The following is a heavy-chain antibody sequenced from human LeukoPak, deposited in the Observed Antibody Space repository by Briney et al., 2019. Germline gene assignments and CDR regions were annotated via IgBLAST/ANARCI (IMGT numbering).Heavy chain of an antibody. Sequence: SETLSLTCTVSGGSISNYYWSWIRQPPGKGLEWIGYIFYTGNTNYNPSLNSRVTISVDTPKNQFSLRLSSVTAADTAVYYCAKGGTYYYYGMDVWGKGTTVTVSS. CDR3: AKGGTYYYYGMDV. CDR1: GGSISNYY. J-gene: IGHJ6*04. CDR2: IFYTGNT. V-gene: IGHV4-59*01. D-gene: IGHD3-16*01.